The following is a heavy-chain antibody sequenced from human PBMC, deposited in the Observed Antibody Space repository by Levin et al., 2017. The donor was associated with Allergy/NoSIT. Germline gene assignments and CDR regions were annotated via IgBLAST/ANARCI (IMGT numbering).Heavy chain of an antibody. CDR2: INHSGST. D-gene: IGHD3-10*01. CDR3: ARERRSGSYYNVDDY. J-gene: IGHJ4*02. Sequence: SETLSLTCAVYGGSFSGYYWSWIRQPPGKGLEWIGEINHSGSTNYNPSLKSRVTISVDTSKNQFSLKLSSVTAADTAVYYCARERRSGSYYNVDDYWGQGTLVTVSS. CDR1: GGSFSGYY. V-gene: IGHV4-34*01.